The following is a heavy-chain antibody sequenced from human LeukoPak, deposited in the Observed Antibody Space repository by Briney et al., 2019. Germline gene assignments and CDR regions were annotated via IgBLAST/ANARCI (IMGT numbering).Heavy chain of an antibody. Sequence: PSETLSLTCTVSGGSISNYYWSWIRQPPGKGLEWIGYISYSGSTNYNPSLKSRVTISVDTSKNQFSLKLSSVTAADTAVYYCARYVVYGSGKYYFDYWGQGTLVTVSS. CDR3: ARYVVYGSGKYYFDY. CDR2: ISYSGST. J-gene: IGHJ4*02. V-gene: IGHV4-59*08. D-gene: IGHD3-10*01. CDR1: GGSISNYY.